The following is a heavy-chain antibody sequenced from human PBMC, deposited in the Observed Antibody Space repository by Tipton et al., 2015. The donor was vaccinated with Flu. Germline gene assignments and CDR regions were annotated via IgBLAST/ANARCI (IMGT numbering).Heavy chain of an antibody. V-gene: IGHV4-59*01. CDR3: ARDRYSGSYLDAFDI. Sequence: TLSLTCTVSGGSISSYYWSWIRQPPGKGLEWIGYIYYSGSTNYNPSLKSRVTISVDTSKNQFSLKLSSVTAADTAVYYCARDRYSGSYLDAFDIWGQGTMVTVSS. CDR1: GGSISSYY. CDR2: IYYSGST. D-gene: IGHD1-26*01. J-gene: IGHJ3*02.